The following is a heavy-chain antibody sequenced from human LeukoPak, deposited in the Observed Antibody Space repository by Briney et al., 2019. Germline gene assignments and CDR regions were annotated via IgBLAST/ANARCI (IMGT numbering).Heavy chain of an antibody. J-gene: IGHJ4*02. CDR2: ISGSGGST. V-gene: IGHV3-23*01. Sequence: GGSLRLSCAASGFTFSSYAMSWVRQAPGKGLEWVSAISGSGGSTYYADSVKGRFTISRDNSKNTLYLQMNSLRAEDTAVYYCAKDMVRGVIIDPEDDYWGQGTLVTVSS. CDR3: AKDMVRGVIIDPEDDY. D-gene: IGHD3-10*01. CDR1: GFTFSSYA.